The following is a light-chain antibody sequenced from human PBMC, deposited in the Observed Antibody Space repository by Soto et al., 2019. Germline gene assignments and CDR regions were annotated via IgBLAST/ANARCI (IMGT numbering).Light chain of an antibody. J-gene: IGLJ1*01. Sequence: QSALTQPASVSGSPGQSITISCTGTSSDIGGYNYVSWYQQLPGKVPKLIIYDVTNRPSGVSDRFSGSKSGNAASLTISGLQPEDEADYYCSSYTSTITLYVFGTGTKLTVL. CDR3: SSYTSTITLYV. CDR1: SSDIGGYNY. V-gene: IGLV2-14*03. CDR2: DVT.